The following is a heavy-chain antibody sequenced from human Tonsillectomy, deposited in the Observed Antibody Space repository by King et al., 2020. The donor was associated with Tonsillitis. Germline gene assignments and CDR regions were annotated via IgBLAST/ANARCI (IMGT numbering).Heavy chain of an antibody. J-gene: IGHJ4*02. CDR2: ISFSGNT. CDR1: GGSISSSAYY. D-gene: IGHD3-22*01. V-gene: IGHV4-39*01. CDR3: ANTLYYSDSSGFPYYFDN. Sequence: QLQESGPGLVKPSETLSLTCTVSGGSISSSAYYWAWPRQPPGRGPEWIACISFSGNTYYSPTLKIRVTITVETSKNQFSLRLNSFTAADTAVYYCANTLYYSDSSGFPYYFDNWGQGTLVTVSS.